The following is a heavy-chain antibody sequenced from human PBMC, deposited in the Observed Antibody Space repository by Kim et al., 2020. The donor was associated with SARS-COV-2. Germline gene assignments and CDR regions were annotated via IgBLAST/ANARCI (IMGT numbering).Heavy chain of an antibody. CDR3: ARSSMGSGYDLSAWFDP. Sequence: SETLSLTCAVSGGSISSGGYSWSWIRQPPGKGLEWIGYIYHSGSTYYNPSLKSRVTISVDRSKNQFSLKLSSVTAADTAVYYCARSSMGSGYDLSAWFDPWGQGTLVTVSS. CDR1: GGSISSGGYS. V-gene: IGHV4-30-2*01. CDR2: IYHSGST. J-gene: IGHJ5*02. D-gene: IGHD5-12*01.